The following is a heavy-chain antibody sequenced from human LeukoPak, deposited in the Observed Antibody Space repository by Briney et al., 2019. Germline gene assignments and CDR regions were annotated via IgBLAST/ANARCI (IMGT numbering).Heavy chain of an antibody. CDR3: AREVYLPSTTISTFDY. Sequence: GGSLRLSCAASGFTFSSYSMNWVRQAPGKGLEWVSSISSSSSYIYYADSVKGRFTISRDNAKNSLYLQMNSLRAEDTAVYYCAREVYLPSTTISTFDYWGQGTLVTVPS. D-gene: IGHD3-3*01. CDR2: ISSSSSYI. V-gene: IGHV3-21*01. CDR1: GFTFSSYS. J-gene: IGHJ4*02.